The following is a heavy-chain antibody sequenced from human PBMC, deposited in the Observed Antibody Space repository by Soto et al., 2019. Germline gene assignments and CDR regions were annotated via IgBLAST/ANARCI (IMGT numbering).Heavy chain of an antibody. CDR2: ISWNSGSI. D-gene: IGHD2-15*01. J-gene: IGHJ4*02. CDR1: GFTFDDYA. V-gene: IGHV3-9*01. Sequence: EVQLVESGGGLVQPGRSLRLSCAASGFTFDDYAMHWVRQAPGKGLEWVSGISWNSGSIGYADSVKGRFTISRDNAKNSLYLQMNSLRAEDTALYYCAKDIDEEEGYSSGGDYWGQGTLVTVSS. CDR3: AKDIDEEEGYSSGGDY.